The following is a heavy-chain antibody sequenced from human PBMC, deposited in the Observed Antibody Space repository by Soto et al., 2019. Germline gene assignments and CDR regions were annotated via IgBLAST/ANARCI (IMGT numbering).Heavy chain of an antibody. CDR3: ARQKAWTGECLSLYAPGMDV. V-gene: IGHV3-11*01. D-gene: IGHD3-3*01. CDR2: ISSSGSSI. CDR1: GFTFSDYY. Sequence: QVQLVESGGGLVKPGGSLRLSCAASGFTFSDYYMSWIRQAPGKGLEWVSHISSSGSSIYYADSVKGRFTISRDNAKNSLYLQMNSLRAEDTAVYYCARQKAWTGECLSLYAPGMDVWGQGNTVTVSS. J-gene: IGHJ6*02.